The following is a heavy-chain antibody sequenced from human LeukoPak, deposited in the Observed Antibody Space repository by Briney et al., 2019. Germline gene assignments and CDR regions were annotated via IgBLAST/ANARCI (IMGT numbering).Heavy chain of an antibody. CDR3: AKDLLFTDFWSGYYYYGMDV. CDR1: GFTVSSNY. Sequence: GGSLRLSCAASGFTVSSNYMSWVRQAPGKGLEWVSAISGSGGSTYYADSVKGRFTISRDNSKNTLYLQMNSLRAEDTAVYYCAKDLLFTDFWSGYYYYGMDVWGQGTTVTVSS. D-gene: IGHD3-3*01. V-gene: IGHV3-23*01. J-gene: IGHJ6*02. CDR2: ISGSGGST.